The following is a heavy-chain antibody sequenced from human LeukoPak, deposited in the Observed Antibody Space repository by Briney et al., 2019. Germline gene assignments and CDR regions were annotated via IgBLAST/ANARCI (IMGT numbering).Heavy chain of an antibody. V-gene: IGHV4-38-2*01. CDR3: ARHRGAQLRYFDWLSWFDP. J-gene: IGHJ5*02. CDR1: GYSISSGYH. Sequence: SETLSLTCAVSGYSISSGYHWGWIRQPPGKGLEWIGSIYHSGSTYYNPSLKSRVTISVDTSKNQFSLKLSSVTAADTAVYYCARHRGAQLRYFDWLSWFDPWGQGTLVTVSS. CDR2: IYHSGST. D-gene: IGHD3-9*01.